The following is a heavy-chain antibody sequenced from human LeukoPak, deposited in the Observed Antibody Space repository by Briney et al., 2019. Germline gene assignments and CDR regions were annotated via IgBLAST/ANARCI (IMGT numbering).Heavy chain of an antibody. CDR2: IYHTGIT. D-gene: IGHD3-10*02. CDR3: AREMLDNHWFDP. CDR1: GGSIISGGYY. J-gene: IGHJ5*02. Sequence: SQTLSLTCTVSGGSIISGGYYWSWIRQPPGKGLEWIGYIYHTGITYNNPSLKSRVTISVDRSKNQFSLELTSVTAADTAVYYCAREMLDNHWFDPWGQGTLVTVSS. V-gene: IGHV4-30-2*01.